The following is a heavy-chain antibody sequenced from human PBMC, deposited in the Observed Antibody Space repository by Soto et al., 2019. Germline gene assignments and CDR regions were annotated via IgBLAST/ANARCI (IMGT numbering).Heavy chain of an antibody. J-gene: IGHJ6*02. CDR1: GGSISSSSYY. V-gene: IGHV4-39*01. CDR2: FYYTGST. Sequence: NPSETLSLTCTVSGGSISSSSYYWGWIRQPPGKGLEWIGSFYYTGSTYYNPSLKSRVTISVDTSKDQFSLRLSSVTAADTAVYYCASMRRAAAGPVVYYYYGMDVWGRGTTVTVSS. D-gene: IGHD6-13*01. CDR3: ASMRRAAAGPVVYYYYGMDV.